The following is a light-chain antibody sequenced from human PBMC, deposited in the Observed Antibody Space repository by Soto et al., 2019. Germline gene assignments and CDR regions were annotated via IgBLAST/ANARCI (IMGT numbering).Light chain of an antibody. V-gene: IGLV2-23*01. CDR2: EGS. J-gene: IGLJ1*01. Sequence: QSALTQPASVSGSPGQSITISCTGTSSDVGSYNPVSWYQQHPGKAPKLLIYEGSKRPSGVSNRFSGSKSGNTASLTISGLQAEEEADYYCCSYAGSSTSLYVFGTGTKLTVL. CDR3: CSYAGSSTSLYV. CDR1: SSDVGSYNP.